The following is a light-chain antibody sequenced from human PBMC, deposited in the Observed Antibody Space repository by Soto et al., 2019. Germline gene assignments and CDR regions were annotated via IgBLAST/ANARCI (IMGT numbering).Light chain of an antibody. Sequence: QSALTQPRSVSGSPGQSVTISCTGNSSDVGSHNYVSWYQQHPGKAPKLMIYDVTKRPSGVPDRFSGSKSGNTASLTISGLQDEDETDYYCCSYAGNYVVFGGGTKLTVL. V-gene: IGLV2-11*01. CDR1: SSDVGSHNY. CDR2: DVT. CDR3: CSYAGNYVV. J-gene: IGLJ2*01.